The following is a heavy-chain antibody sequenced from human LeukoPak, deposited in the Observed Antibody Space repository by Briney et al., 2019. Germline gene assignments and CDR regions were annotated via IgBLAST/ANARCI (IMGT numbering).Heavy chain of an antibody. V-gene: IGHV4-39*01. CDR2: IYYSGST. CDR3: ARHLPTMIVVVRAFDI. CDR1: GGSISSSSYY. Sequence: PSETLSLTCTVSGGSISSSSYYWGWIRQPPGKGLEWIGSIYYSGSTYYNPSLKSRVTISVDTSKNQFSLKLSSVTAADTAVYYCARHLPTMIVVVRAFDIWGQGTMVPVSS. D-gene: IGHD3-22*01. J-gene: IGHJ3*02.